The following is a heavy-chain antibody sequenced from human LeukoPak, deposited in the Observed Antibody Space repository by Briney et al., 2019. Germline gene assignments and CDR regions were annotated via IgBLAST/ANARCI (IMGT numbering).Heavy chain of an antibody. V-gene: IGHV2-5*01. Sequence: SGPTLVNPTQTLTLPCTSSGFSLSTSGVGVGWIRQPPGKALEWLALIYWNDDKRYSPSLKSRLTISKDASKNQMVLTMTNMDPVDTATYYCARSYSDYDYFNNWFDPWGQGTLVTVSS. CDR3: ARSYSDYDYFNNWFDP. CDR2: IYWNDDK. D-gene: IGHD5-12*01. CDR1: GFSLSTSGVG. J-gene: IGHJ5*02.